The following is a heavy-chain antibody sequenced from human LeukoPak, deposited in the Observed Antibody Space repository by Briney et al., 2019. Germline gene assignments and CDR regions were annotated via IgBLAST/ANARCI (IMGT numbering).Heavy chain of an antibody. D-gene: IGHD7-27*01. J-gene: IGHJ4*02. CDR3: ARDNNWGFDF. CDR1: GFVFSDYS. V-gene: IGHV3-48*04. Sequence: PGGSLRLSCAASGFVFSDYSMNWARQAPGKGLEWVSNIRGSGSGSGSGMYYADSVKGRFTISRDNAKNSLYLQMSSLRAEDTAFYYCARDNNWGFDFWGQGALVTVSS. CDR2: IRGSGSGSGSGM.